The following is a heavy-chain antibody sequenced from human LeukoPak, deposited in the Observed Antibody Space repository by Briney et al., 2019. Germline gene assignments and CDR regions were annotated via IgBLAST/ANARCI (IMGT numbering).Heavy chain of an antibody. V-gene: IGHV3-72*01. Sequence: GGSLRLSCAASGLTFSDHYMDWVRQAPGKGLEWVGRTRNKANSYTTEYAASVKGRFTISRDDSKNSLYLQMNSLKTEDTAVYYCARVDYGGNSWTDYWGQGTLVTVSS. D-gene: IGHD4-23*01. CDR1: GLTFSDHY. CDR3: ARVDYGGNSWTDY. CDR2: TRNKANSYTT. J-gene: IGHJ4*02.